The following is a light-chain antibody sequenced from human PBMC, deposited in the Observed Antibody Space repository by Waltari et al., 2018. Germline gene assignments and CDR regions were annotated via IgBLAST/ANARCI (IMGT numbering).Light chain of an antibody. Sequence: DIVMTQSPDSLSVSLGERAPINCKSSQSVLYSSNNKNYLAWYQQKPGQPPKMLIYWASTRASGVHDRVSGSGSGTDFTLTIRSLQAEDVAVDYCQQYYSTPWTFGQGTKVEIK. V-gene: IGKV4-1*01. J-gene: IGKJ1*01. CDR3: QQYYSTPWT. CDR2: WAS. CDR1: QSVLYSSNNKNY.